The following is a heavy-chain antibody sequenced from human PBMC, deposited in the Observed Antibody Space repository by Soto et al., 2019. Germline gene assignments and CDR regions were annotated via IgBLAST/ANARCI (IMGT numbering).Heavy chain of an antibody. Sequence: QVQLVQSGAEVKKPGASVKVSCKASGYTFTSYGIIWVRQAPGQGLEWMGWISAYNGDTNYAQNLQGRLTMTTDTSTSTVYMELSSLRSDDTAVYYCARVMVRGVIRVPAPLLEEFNWFDPWGQGTLVTVSS. J-gene: IGHJ5*02. CDR1: GYTFTSYG. CDR3: ARVMVRGVIRVPAPLLEEFNWFDP. V-gene: IGHV1-18*01. D-gene: IGHD3-10*01. CDR2: ISAYNGDT.